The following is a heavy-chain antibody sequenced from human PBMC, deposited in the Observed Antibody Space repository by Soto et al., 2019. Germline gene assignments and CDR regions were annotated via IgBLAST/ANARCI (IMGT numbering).Heavy chain of an antibody. J-gene: IGHJ5*02. V-gene: IGHV4-39*02. CDR1: GGSISSSSYY. Sequence: PSEALPLTCTVSGGSISSSSYYWGWIRQPPGKGLEWIGSIYYSGSTYYNPTLKSRVTVSVDTSKTQFSLKLSSVTAADTAVYYCARATYYDTSDYQFPQLFYPWGQGILVTVSS. CDR3: ARATYYDTSDYQFPQLFYP. CDR2: IYYSGST. D-gene: IGHD3-22*01.